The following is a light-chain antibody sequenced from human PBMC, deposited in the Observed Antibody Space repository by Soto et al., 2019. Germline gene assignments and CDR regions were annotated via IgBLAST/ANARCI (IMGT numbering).Light chain of an antibody. J-gene: IGLJ2*01. CDR1: SGDVGAYDR. CDR2: DVT. CDR3: LLYYGAAVV. Sequence: QSALTQPRSVSGSPGQSVTISCTGTSGDVGAYDRVSWYQHHPTKAPKLIIYDVTNRPSGVPYRFSGSKSGSTASLTISGLQAEDEDDYYCLLYYGAAVVFGGGTKLTVL. V-gene: IGLV2-11*01.